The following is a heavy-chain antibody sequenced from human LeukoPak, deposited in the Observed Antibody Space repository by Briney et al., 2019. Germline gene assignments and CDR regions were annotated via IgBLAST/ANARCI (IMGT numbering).Heavy chain of an antibody. J-gene: IGHJ4*02. D-gene: IGHD3-10*01. CDR1: GFTFSSNW. CDR2: INSDGSRT. CDR3: ARGVSGAYHTDY. V-gene: IGHV3-74*01. Sequence: GGSLRLSCAASGFTFSSNWMHWVRQAPGKGLVWVSRINSDGSRTNYADSVKGRFTISRDNAKNTLYLQMNSLGAEDTSVYFCARGVSGAYHTDYWGQGTLVTVSS.